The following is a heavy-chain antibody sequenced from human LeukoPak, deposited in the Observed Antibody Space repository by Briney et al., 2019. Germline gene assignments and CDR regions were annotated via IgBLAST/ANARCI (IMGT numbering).Heavy chain of an antibody. CDR3: AGGRPRGYCSGGSCYHNFDY. D-gene: IGHD2-15*01. CDR2: IIPIFGTA. V-gene: IGHV1-69*06. Sequence: SVEVSCKASGYTFTSYDINWVRQATGQGLEWMGGIIPIFGTANYAQKFQGRVTITADKSTSTAYMEVSSLRSEDTAVYYCAGGRPRGYCSGGSCYHNFDYWGQGTLVTVSS. J-gene: IGHJ4*02. CDR1: GYTFTSYD.